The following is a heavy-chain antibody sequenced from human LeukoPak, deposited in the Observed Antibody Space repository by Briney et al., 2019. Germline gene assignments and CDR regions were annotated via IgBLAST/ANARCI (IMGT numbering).Heavy chain of an antibody. V-gene: IGHV1-18*01. D-gene: IGHD3-16*01. CDR3: ARVRYRLAETYIDY. CDR1: GGTFSSYI. CDR2: ISAYNGNT. Sequence: ASVKVSCKASGGTFSSYIITWVRQAPGQGLEWMGWISAYNGNTNYAQKLQGRVTLTTDTSTSTAYMELRSLRSDDTAVYYCARVRYRLAETYIDYWGQGTLVTVSS. J-gene: IGHJ4*02.